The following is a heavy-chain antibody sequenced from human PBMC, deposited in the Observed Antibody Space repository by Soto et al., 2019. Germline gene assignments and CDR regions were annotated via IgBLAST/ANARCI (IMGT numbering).Heavy chain of an antibody. V-gene: IGHV1-2*02. CDR2: INPNSGGT. J-gene: IGHJ1*01. D-gene: IGHD2-2*01. Sequence: ASVKVFCKASGYTFTGYYMHWVRQAPGQALECMGLINPNSGGTNYAQKFQGRVTMTRDTSISTAYMELNRLRSHYTAVYYCFRGTRYCSSNSCPEYWGKDTMV. CDR3: FRGTRYCSSNSCPEY. CDR1: GYTFTGYY.